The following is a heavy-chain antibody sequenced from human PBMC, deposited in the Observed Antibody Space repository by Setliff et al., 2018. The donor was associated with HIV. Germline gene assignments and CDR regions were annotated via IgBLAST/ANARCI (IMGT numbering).Heavy chain of an antibody. V-gene: IGHV4-61*09. CDR2: IHTSGDT. CDR3: ARHGYDPLYYYYYMDV. J-gene: IGHJ6*03. Sequence: SETLSLTCSVSGGSISSRSYYWSWIRQPAGKGLEWIGHIHTSGDTNYNPSLKSRVTISVDTSKNQFSLKLSSVTAADTAVYYCARHGYDPLYYYYYMDVWGKGTTVTVSS. D-gene: IGHD5-12*01. CDR1: GGSISSRSYY.